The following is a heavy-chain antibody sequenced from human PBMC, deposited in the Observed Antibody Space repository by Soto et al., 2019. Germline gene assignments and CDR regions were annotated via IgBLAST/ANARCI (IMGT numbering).Heavy chain of an antibody. V-gene: IGHV4-4*02. D-gene: IGHD4-17*01. CDR3: ASRTPAYGDPY. CDR1: GGSISSTSW. Sequence: QVQLQESGPGLVKPSGTLSLTCAVSGGSISSTSWWSWVRQPPGKGLEWIGEIFHTGRTNYNPSLQSXXAXSXXKSTNQFSLNLNSVTAADTAVYHCASRTPAYGDPYWGQGTLVTVSS. CDR2: IFHTGRT. J-gene: IGHJ4*02.